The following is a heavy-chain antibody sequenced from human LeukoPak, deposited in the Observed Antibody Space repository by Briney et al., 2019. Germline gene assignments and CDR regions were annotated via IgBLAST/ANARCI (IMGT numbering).Heavy chain of an antibody. CDR2: IKQDGSDK. D-gene: IGHD2-21*01. V-gene: IGHV3-7*01. CDR1: GFSFSSHW. Sequence: PGGSLRLSCEASGFSFSSHWMSWVRQAPGKGLEWVANIKQDGSDKSYVDSVRGRFTISRDNAKNPLYLQLNSLRAEDTAMYYCVRDGADYYRSFDYWGQGALVTVSS. CDR3: VRDGADYYRSFDY. J-gene: IGHJ4*02.